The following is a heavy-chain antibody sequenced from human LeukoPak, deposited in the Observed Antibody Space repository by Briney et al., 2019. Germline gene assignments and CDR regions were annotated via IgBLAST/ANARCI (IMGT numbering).Heavy chain of an antibody. CDR1: GFNFRGYG. CDR3: ARDSSSWPY. Sequence: GGSLRLSCAASGFNFRGYGMQWVRQAPGKGLEWVAVISDDGSKKSYADSVKGRFTISRDNSKNTLYLQMNSLRAEDTAVYYCARDSSSWPYWGQGTLVTVSS. V-gene: IGHV3-30*03. D-gene: IGHD6-13*01. J-gene: IGHJ4*02. CDR2: ISDDGSKK.